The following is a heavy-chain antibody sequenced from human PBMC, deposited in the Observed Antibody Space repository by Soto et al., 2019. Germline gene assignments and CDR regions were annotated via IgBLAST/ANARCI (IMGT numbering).Heavy chain of an antibody. Sequence: SVKVSCKASGCTFSSLAISWVRQARGQGLEWMARIIPIFDTANYAQKFQGRVTITADESTSTAYMELSSLRSEDTAVYYCVGYYYNTRGYYYDYWCQGALFTVSS. J-gene: IGHJ4*02. V-gene: IGHV1-69*13. CDR3: VGYYYNTRGYYYDY. CDR1: GCTFSSLA. D-gene: IGHD3-22*01. CDR2: IIPIFDTA.